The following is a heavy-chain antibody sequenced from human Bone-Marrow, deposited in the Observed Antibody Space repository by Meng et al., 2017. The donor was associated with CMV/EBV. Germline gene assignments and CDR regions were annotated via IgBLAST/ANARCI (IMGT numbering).Heavy chain of an antibody. CDR2: INPNSGGT. V-gene: IGHV1-2*02. D-gene: IGHD6-13*01. CDR1: RYTFTKYF. CDR3: ARVYHSNSDY. Sequence: ASVKVSCKASRYTFTKYFTQWVRQGPGQGLEWMGWINPNSGGTNYAQKFQGRVTMTRDTSISTAYMELSRLRSDDTAVYYCARVYHSNSDYCGQGTLVTVSS. J-gene: IGHJ4*02.